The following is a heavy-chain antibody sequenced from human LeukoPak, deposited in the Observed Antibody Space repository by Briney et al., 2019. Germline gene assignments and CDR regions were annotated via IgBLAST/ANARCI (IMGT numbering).Heavy chain of an antibody. CDR1: GFTVSSNY. V-gene: IGHV3-53*01. Sequence: GGSLRLSCAASGFTVSSNYMSWVRQAPGKGLEWVSIIYSGGSTFYADSVKGRFTISRDNSKNTLYLQMNSLRAEDTAVYYCARSPLYCGGDCYFDYWGQGTLVTVSS. D-gene: IGHD2-21*02. CDR3: ARSPLYCGGDCYFDY. CDR2: IYSGGST. J-gene: IGHJ4*02.